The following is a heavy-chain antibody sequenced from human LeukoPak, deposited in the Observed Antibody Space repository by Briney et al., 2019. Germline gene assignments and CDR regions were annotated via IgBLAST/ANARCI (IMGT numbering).Heavy chain of an antibody. Sequence: GGSLRLSCAASGFTFSSYAMHWVRQAPGKGLEWVAVISYDGSNKYYADSVKGRFTISRDNSKNTLYLQMNSLRAEDTAVYYCARDDLGYQLQWNGYFDYWGQGTLVTVSS. CDR2: ISYDGSNK. D-gene: IGHD2-2*01. J-gene: IGHJ4*02. CDR3: ARDDLGYQLQWNGYFDY. V-gene: IGHV3-30*04. CDR1: GFTFSSYA.